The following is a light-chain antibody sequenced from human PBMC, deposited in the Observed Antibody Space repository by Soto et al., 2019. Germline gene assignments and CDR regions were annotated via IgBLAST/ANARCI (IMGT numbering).Light chain of an antibody. CDR1: QDINNW. CDR2: TTS. J-gene: IGKJ4*01. V-gene: IGKV1D-12*01. CDR3: QQANSFPLT. Sequence: DIQVTQSPSSVSASVGDRVTITCRAIQDINNWLAWYQQKPGKAPKLMIYTTSNLQSGVPSRFSGSGSGTDFTLTISSLQPEDFATYYCQQANSFPLTFGGGTKVEIK.